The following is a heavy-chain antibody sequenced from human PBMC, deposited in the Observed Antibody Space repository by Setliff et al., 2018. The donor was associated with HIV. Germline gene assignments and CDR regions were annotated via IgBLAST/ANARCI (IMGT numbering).Heavy chain of an antibody. CDR1: GGSIDSGNYD. CDR2: IYTRGST. Sequence: SETLSLTCTVSGGSIDSGNYDWNWVRQPGGKGLEWIGRIYTRGSTKCSPTFESRVTMSLDTSKNQFSLNLRSVTAADTALYYCVRSGCNGNICYDSRGWLDSWGQGTQVTVSS. V-gene: IGHV4-61*02. CDR3: VRSGCNGNICYDSRGWLDS. J-gene: IGHJ5*01. D-gene: IGHD5-12*01.